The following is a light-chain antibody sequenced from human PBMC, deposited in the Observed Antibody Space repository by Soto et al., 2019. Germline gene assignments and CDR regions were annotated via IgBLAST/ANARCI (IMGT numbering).Light chain of an antibody. J-gene: IGLJ1*01. CDR3: CSYAGSYKGYV. Sequence: QSALTQPRSVSGSPGQSVTISCTGTSRDVGGYNYVSWYQQHPGKAPKFMIYDVSKRPSGVPDRFPGSKSGNTASLTISGLQADDEADYYCCSYAGSYKGYVFGTGTKLTVL. V-gene: IGLV2-11*01. CDR1: SRDVGGYNY. CDR2: DVS.